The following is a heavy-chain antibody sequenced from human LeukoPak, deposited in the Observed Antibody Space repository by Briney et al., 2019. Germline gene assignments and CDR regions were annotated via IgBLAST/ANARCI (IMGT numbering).Heavy chain of an antibody. D-gene: IGHD2-2*01. Sequence: GGSLRLSCAASGFSFSSDTMSWVRQAPGKGLERVSAISGSGGSTYYADSMKGRFTISRDNSKNTLYLQMNSLRAEDTAVYYCAKDDEDSSSSDYWGQGTLVTVSS. V-gene: IGHV3-23*01. CDR2: ISGSGGST. CDR1: GFSFSSDT. CDR3: AKDDEDSSSSDY. J-gene: IGHJ4*02.